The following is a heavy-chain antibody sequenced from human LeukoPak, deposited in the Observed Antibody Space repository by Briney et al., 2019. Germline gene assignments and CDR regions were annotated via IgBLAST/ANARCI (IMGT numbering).Heavy chain of an antibody. CDR2: INHSGST. J-gene: IGHJ4*02. V-gene: IGHV4-34*01. D-gene: IGHD5-12*01. CDR3: ARVSGYDWESFYDY. Sequence: SETLSLTCAVYGGSFSGYYWSWIRQPPGKGLEWIEEINHSGSTNYNPSLKSRVTISVDTSKKQFSLKLRSVTAADTAVYYCARVSGYDWESFYDYWGQGTLVTVSS. CDR1: GGSFSGYY.